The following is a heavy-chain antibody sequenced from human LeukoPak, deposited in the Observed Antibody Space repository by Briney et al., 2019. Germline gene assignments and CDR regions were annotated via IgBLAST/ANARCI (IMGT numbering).Heavy chain of an antibody. CDR2: IIPIFGTA. CDR1: GGTFSSYA. Sequence: ASVKVSCKASGGTFSSYAISWVRQAPGQGLEWMGGIIPIFGTANYAQKFQGRVTITTDESTSTAYMELSSLRSEDTAVYYCAGTAEDYSNEPGHYMDVWGKGTTVTVSS. V-gene: IGHV1-69*05. D-gene: IGHD4-11*01. J-gene: IGHJ6*03. CDR3: AGTAEDYSNEPGHYMDV.